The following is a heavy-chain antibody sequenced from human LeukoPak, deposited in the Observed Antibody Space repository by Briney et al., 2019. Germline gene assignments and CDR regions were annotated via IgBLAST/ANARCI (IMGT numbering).Heavy chain of an antibody. Sequence: PGGSLILSCAVSGFTFSSYCMSWVRQAPGKGLEWVAIISYDGSQKYHADSVKGRFTISRDNSKNALYLQMDSLRAEDTAVYYCARDSIVVVPAAMGAPCYYYGMDVWGQGTTVTVSS. D-gene: IGHD2-2*01. CDR1: GFTFSSYC. CDR3: ARDSIVVVPAAMGAPCYYYGMDV. V-gene: IGHV3-30*03. CDR2: ISYDGSQK. J-gene: IGHJ6*02.